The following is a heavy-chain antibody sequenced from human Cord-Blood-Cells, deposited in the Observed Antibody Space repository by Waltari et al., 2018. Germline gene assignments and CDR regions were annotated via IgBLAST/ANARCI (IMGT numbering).Heavy chain of an antibody. D-gene: IGHD7-27*01. CDR3: AREVVGELGSWFDP. V-gene: IGHV1-2*04. Sequence: QVQLVQSGAEVKKPGASVKVSCKASGYTFTGYYMHWVRQAPGQGLEWMGRINPNSGGTNYAQKCQGWVTMTRDTSISTAYMELSRLRSDDTAVYYCAREVVGELGSWFDPWGQGTLVTVSS. J-gene: IGHJ5*02. CDR1: GYTFTGYY. CDR2: INPNSGGT.